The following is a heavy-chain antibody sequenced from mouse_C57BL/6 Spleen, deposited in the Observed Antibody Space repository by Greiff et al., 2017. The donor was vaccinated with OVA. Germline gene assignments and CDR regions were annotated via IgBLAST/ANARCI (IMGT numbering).Heavy chain of an antibody. CDR1: GFTFSSYA. CDR3: ARESYDYDGVRFAY. D-gene: IGHD2-4*01. V-gene: IGHV5-4*01. J-gene: IGHJ3*01. CDR2: ISDGGSYT. Sequence: DVKLQESGGGLVKPGGSLKLSCAASGFTFSSYAMSWVRQTPEKRLEWVATISDGGSYTYYPDNVKGRFTISRDNAKNNLYLQMSHLKSEDTAMYYCARESYDYDGVRFAYWGQGTLVTVSA.